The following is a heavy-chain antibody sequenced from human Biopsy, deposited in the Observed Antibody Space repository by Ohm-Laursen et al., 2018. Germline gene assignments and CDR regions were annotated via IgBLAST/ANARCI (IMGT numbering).Heavy chain of an antibody. CDR1: GFRFDNTG. Sequence: SLRLSCAASGFRFDNTGMHWVRQAPGKGLEWVSRISGYGDVKEYADSVKGRFAISRDNAKRSVYLQMNSLRVEDTALYYCTKIAGVYELTEYSPYYTLDIWGQGTEVTVSS. CDR3: TKIAGVYELTEYSPYYTLDI. V-gene: IGHV3-9*01. D-gene: IGHD2/OR15-2a*01. J-gene: IGHJ3*02. CDR2: ISGYGDVK.